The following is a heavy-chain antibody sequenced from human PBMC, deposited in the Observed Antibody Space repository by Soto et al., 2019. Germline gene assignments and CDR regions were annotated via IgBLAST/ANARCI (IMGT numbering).Heavy chain of an antibody. Sequence: QVQLVQSGPEVKKPGASVKVSCKASGYTFTSYGINWVRQAPGQGLEWMGWISAHNGNAIYAQNFQGRVTLTTDTSTSTAYVELRSLRSDDTAVYSCARQMATIIGGIDSWGQGTLITVSS. V-gene: IGHV1-18*01. J-gene: IGHJ4*02. CDR2: ISAHNGNA. D-gene: IGHD5-12*01. CDR1: GYTFTSYG. CDR3: ARQMATIIGGIDS.